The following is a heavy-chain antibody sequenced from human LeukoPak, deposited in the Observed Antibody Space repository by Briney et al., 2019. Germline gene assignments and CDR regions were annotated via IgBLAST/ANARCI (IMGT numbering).Heavy chain of an antibody. CDR1: GGSISSYY. Sequence: PSETLSLTCTVSGGSISSYYWSWIRQPPGKGLEWIGCIYYSGTTDYNPSLKSRVTISVDTSNNQFSLKVSSVTAADTAVYYCARSSGAYRSFDYWGQGTLVPVSS. CDR3: ARSSGAYRSFDY. CDR2: IYYSGTT. V-gene: IGHV4-59*01. J-gene: IGHJ4*02. D-gene: IGHD1-26*01.